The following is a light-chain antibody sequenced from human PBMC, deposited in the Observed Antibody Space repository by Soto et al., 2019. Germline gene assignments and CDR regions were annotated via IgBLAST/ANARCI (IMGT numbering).Light chain of an antibody. Sequence: DIQMTQSPSPLSASIGDRVTITCRASQSIDNWLAWYQQKPGKAPQLLISDASSVKTGVPSRCTASGSGTEFTLTINTLQTDDSATYFCQHYNGYPYTFGPGTKVEIK. V-gene: IGKV1-5*01. CDR2: DAS. J-gene: IGKJ2*01. CDR3: QHYNGYPYT. CDR1: QSIDNW.